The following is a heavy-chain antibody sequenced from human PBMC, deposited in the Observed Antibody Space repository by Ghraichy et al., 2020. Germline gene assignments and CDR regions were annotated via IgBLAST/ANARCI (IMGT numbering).Heavy chain of an antibody. CDR3: ARLGYGGNSRVDY. J-gene: IGHJ4*02. D-gene: IGHD4-23*01. CDR2: INHSGST. Sequence: SQTLSLTCAVYGGSFSGYYWSWIRQPPGKGLEWIGEINHSGSTNYNPSLKSRVTISVDTSKNQFSLKLSSVTAADTAVYYCARLGYGGNSRVDYWGQGTLVTVSS. CDR1: GGSFSGYY. V-gene: IGHV4-34*01.